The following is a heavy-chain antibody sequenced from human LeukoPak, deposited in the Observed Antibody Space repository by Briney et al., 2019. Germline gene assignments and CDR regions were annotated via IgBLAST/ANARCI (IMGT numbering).Heavy chain of an antibody. Sequence: SETLSLTCTVSGGSISSYYWSWIRQPPGKGLEWIGYIYYSGSTNYNPSLKSRVTISVDTSKNQFSLKLSSVTAADTAVYYCARDKSPSLDVWSQGTTVTVSS. CDR2: IYYSGST. V-gene: IGHV4-59*01. CDR3: ARDKSPSLDV. J-gene: IGHJ6*02. CDR1: GGSISSYY.